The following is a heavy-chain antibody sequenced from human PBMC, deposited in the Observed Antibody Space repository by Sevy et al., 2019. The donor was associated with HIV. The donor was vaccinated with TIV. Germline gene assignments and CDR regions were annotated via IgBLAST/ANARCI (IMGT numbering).Heavy chain of an antibody. V-gene: IGHV3-21*01. J-gene: IGHJ4*02. CDR3: AREGTTMTTVTRYLDY. CDR2: ISSSSSYI. CDR1: GFTFSSYS. D-gene: IGHD4-17*01. Sequence: GGSLRLSCAASGFTFSSYSMNWVRQAPGKGLEWVSSISSSSSYIYYADSVKGRFTISRDNAKNSLYLRMNSLRAEDTAVYYCAREGTTMTTVTRYLDYWGQGTLVTVSS.